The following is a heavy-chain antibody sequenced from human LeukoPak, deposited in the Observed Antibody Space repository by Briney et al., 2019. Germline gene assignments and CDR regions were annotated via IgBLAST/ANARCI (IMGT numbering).Heavy chain of an antibody. V-gene: IGHV3-7*01. CDR3: ARKGGTRGPLNY. D-gene: IGHD2-8*01. Sequence: GGSLRLSCAASGFTFSNHWMSWVRQAPGKGLEWVANIKQDGSETYYVDSVKGRFTISRDNAKNSLFLQMNSLTAEDTAVYYCARKGGTRGPLNYWGQGTLVTVSS. J-gene: IGHJ4*02. CDR2: IKQDGSET. CDR1: GFTFSNHW.